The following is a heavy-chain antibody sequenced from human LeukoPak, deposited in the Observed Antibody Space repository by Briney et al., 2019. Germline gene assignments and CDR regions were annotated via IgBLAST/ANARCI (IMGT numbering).Heavy chain of an antibody. D-gene: IGHD3-9*01. CDR1: VFTFSSYG. J-gene: IGHJ4*02. CDR3: ARDQTPYDVLTGSPRRINSFDS. V-gene: IGHV3-48*02. Sequence: PGRSLRLSCAASVFTFSSYGMHSVRQAPGRXVEWLSYISRGGGTIFNADSVSGRFTISRDKANDLMFLHMNSLRHKNTAVYYCARDQTPYDVLTGSPRRINSFDSWGQGTLVTVSS. CDR2: ISRGGGTI.